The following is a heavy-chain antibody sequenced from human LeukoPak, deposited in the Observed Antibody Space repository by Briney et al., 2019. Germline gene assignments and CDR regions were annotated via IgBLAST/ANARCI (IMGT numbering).Heavy chain of an antibody. CDR2: ISHDLTYQ. Sequence: GGSLRLSCVASGFIFTAYGMHWVRQAPGKGLEWVAVISHDLTYQAYADSVKGRFTISRDDSKNTLYVQMNSLRTEDTGFYYCARDVNNYFDYWGLGTLVTVSS. CDR1: GFIFTAYG. J-gene: IGHJ4*02. V-gene: IGHV3-30*03. CDR3: ARDVNNYFDY.